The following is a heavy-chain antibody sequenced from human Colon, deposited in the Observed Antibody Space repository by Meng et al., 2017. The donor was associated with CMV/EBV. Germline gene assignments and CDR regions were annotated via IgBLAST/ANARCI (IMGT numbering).Heavy chain of an antibody. Sequence: GESLKISCVASGFTFSNYGMHWVRQAPGKGLEWIAYITGGSNIIYYADSVKGRFTISRDNAKNSLYLQMNSLSAEDTAVYYCVRLDLAAFYSWGQGTVVTVSS. D-gene: IGHD3-3*02. CDR1: GFTFSNYG. V-gene: IGHV3-48*04. CDR3: VRLDLAAFYS. CDR2: ITGGSNII. J-gene: IGHJ4*02.